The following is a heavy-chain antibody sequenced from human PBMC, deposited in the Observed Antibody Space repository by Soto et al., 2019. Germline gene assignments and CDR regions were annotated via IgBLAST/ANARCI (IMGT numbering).Heavy chain of an antibody. J-gene: IGHJ5*02. D-gene: IGHD2-15*01. CDR2: INPSGGRT. CDR1: GYSFTSYS. V-gene: IGHV1-46*01. CDR3: ARDWGMGCNGGSCYANWFDP. Sequence: SVKVSCKASGYSFTSYSLHWVRQAPGQGLEGVGRINPSGGRTLYSQKFQGRVSLTRDTSSSTVYMELRSLKSDDTAVYYCARDWGMGCNGGSCYANWFDPWGQGTLVTVSS.